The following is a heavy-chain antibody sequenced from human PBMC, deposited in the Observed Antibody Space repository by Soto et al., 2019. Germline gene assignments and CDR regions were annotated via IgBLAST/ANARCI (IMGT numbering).Heavy chain of an antibody. D-gene: IGHD4-17*01. V-gene: IGHV1-18*01. CDR1: GYTFTSYG. CDR3: ATSTTTVTTSPLLDC. Sequence: QVQLVQSGAEVKKPGASVKVSCKASGYTFTSYGISWVRQAPGQGLEWMGWISAYNGNTNYAQKLQGRVTMTTDTSTSTAYMELRSLRSDDTAVYYCATSTTTVTTSPLLDCWGQGTLVTVSS. J-gene: IGHJ4*02. CDR2: ISAYNGNT.